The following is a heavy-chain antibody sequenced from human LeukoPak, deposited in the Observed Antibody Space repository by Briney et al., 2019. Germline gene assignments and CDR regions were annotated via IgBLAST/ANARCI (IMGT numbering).Heavy chain of an antibody. CDR3: ARAQRTGFGESSDY. J-gene: IGHJ4*02. Sequence: ASVKVSCKTSGYTFTSYGITWVRQAPGQGLEWMGWISAYNGNTIYAQKVQDRVTMTTDTSTSTAYMELRSLRSDDTAVYCARAQRTGFGESSDYWGLGTLVIVSS. CDR2: ISAYNGNT. D-gene: IGHD3-10*01. V-gene: IGHV1-18*01. CDR1: GYTFTSYG.